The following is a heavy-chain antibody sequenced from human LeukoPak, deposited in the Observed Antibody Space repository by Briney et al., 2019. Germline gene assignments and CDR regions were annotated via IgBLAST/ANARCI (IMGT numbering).Heavy chain of an antibody. J-gene: IGHJ3*02. CDR3: ARLLGMVTTYDI. CDR2: IRQDASEI. D-gene: IGHD5-24*01. Sequence: GGSLRLSCVASGFTFSSYGMHWVRQAPGKGLQWVASIRQDASEIHYVDSVRGRFTISRDNAENSLYLQMNSLRAEDTAVYYCARLLGMVTTYDIWGQGTMVTVSS. CDR1: GFTFSSYG. V-gene: IGHV3-7*04.